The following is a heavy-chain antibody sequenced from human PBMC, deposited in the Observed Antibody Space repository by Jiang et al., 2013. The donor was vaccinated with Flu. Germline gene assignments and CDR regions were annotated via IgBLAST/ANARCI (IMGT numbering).Heavy chain of an antibody. CDR1: GGSISSYY. D-gene: IGHD4-17*01. CDR2: IYYSGST. V-gene: IGHV4-59*08. Sequence: GPGLVKPSETLSLTCTVSGGSISSYYWNWIRQPPGKGLEWIGYIYYSGSTDYNPSLKSRVTMSVHTSKNQFSLKLSSVTAADTAVYYCARRHGDPYYWYFDLVGPWHPGHCLL. J-gene: IGHJ2*01. CDR3: ARRHGDPYYWYFDL.